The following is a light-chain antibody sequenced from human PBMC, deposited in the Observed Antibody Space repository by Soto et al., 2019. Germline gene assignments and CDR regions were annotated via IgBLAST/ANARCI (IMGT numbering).Light chain of an antibody. V-gene: IGKV1-12*01. CDR1: QDIGSW. CDR3: QQGGSFPIT. J-gene: IGKJ5*01. Sequence: DLQMTQSPSSVSASVGDRVTITCRASQDIGSWLAWYQQKPGKAPDLLIYGASSLQSGVPSRFYGCGSGTDFTLTISSLQPEDFATYYCQQGGSFPITFGQGTRLEIK. CDR2: GAS.